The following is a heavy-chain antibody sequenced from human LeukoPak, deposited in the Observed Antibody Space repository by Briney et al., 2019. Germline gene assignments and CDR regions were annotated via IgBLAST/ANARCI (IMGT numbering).Heavy chain of an antibody. Sequence: ASVKVSCKASGYTFTRYYMHWVRQAPGQGLEWMGWINPNSGGTNYAQKFQGRVTMTRDTSISTAYMELSRLRSDDTAVYYCARGCLSTSCYKRWFDPGGQGTLVTVSS. CDR3: ARGCLSTSCYKRWFDP. CDR2: INPNSGGT. V-gene: IGHV1-2*02. CDR1: GYTFTRYY. D-gene: IGHD2-2*02. J-gene: IGHJ5*02.